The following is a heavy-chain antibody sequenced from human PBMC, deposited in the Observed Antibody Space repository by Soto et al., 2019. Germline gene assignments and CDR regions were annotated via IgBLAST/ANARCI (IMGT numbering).Heavy chain of an antibody. Sequence: QVQLVQSGAEVKKPGSSVKVSCKASGGTFSSYAISWVRQAPGQGLEWMGGIIPIFGTANYAQKFQGRVTITADESTSTAYRELSSLRSEDTAVYYCARDLPPFGAWNSYGMDVWGQGTTVTVSS. V-gene: IGHV1-69*12. CDR1: GGTFSSYA. CDR2: IIPIFGTA. CDR3: ARDLPPFGAWNSYGMDV. J-gene: IGHJ6*02. D-gene: IGHD1-1*01.